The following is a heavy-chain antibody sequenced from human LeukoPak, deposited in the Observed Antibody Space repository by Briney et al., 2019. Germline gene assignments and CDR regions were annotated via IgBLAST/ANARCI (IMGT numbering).Heavy chain of an antibody. CDR3: ARSFTMVRGVIPGY. CDR1: GGTFSSYA. CDR2: INPNSGGT. D-gene: IGHD3-10*01. J-gene: IGHJ4*02. Sequence: ASVKVSCKASGGTFSSYAISWVRQAPGQGLEWMGWINPNSGGTNYAQKFQGRVTMTRDTSISTAYMELSRLRSDDTAVYYCARSFTMVRGVIPGYWGQGTLVTVSS. V-gene: IGHV1-2*02.